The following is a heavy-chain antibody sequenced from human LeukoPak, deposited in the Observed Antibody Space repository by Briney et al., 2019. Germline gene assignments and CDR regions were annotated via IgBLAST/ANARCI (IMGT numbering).Heavy chain of an antibody. Sequence: PGGSLRLSCAASGFTFSSYSMNWVRQAPGEGLEWISYITSSSSTIYYADSVEGRFTISRDNAKNLLYLQMNSLRDEDTAVYYCAKGRGEYQLFDYWGQGTLVTVSS. D-gene: IGHD2-2*01. CDR2: ITSSSSTI. J-gene: IGHJ4*02. CDR3: AKGRGEYQLFDY. V-gene: IGHV3-48*02. CDR1: GFTFSSYS.